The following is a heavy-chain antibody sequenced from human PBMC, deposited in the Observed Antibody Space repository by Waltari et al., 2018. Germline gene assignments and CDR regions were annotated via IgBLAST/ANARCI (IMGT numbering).Heavy chain of an antibody. CDR1: GGTFSSYA. V-gene: IGHV1-69*05. CDR2: IIPIFGTA. CDR3: ARDRAYSSSVVLGY. J-gene: IGHJ4*02. D-gene: IGHD6-6*01. Sequence: QVQLVQSGAEVKKPGSSVKVACKASGGTFSSYAISRVRQAPGQGLEWIGGIIPIFGTANYAQKFQGRVTITTDESTSTAYMELSSLRSEDTAVYYCARDRAYSSSVVLGYWGQGTLVTVSS.